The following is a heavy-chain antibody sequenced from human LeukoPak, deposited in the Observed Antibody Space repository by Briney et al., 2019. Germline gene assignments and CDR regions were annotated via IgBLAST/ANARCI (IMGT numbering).Heavy chain of an antibody. J-gene: IGHJ6*02. D-gene: IGHD1-26*01. CDR3: ARRAGSYYDYYGMDV. Sequence: GASLKISCKGSGYSFTSYWIGWVRKMPGKGLEWMGIIYPGDSDTRYSPSFQGQVTISADKSISTAYLQWSSLKASDTAMYYCARRAGSYYDYYGMDVWGQGTTVTVSS. CDR1: GYSFTSYW. V-gene: IGHV5-51*01. CDR2: IYPGDSDT.